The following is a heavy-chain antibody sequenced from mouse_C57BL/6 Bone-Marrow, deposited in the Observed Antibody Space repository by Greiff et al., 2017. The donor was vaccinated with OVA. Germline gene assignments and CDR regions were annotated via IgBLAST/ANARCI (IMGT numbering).Heavy chain of an antibody. CDR2: IYPGGGYT. CDR3: ARSGYYGSSYCAMDD. V-gene: IGHV1-63*01. J-gene: IGHJ4*01. D-gene: IGHD1-1*01. CDR1: GYTFTNYW. Sequence: QVQLKQSGAELVRPGNSVKMSCKASGYTFTNYWIGWAKQRPGHGLEWIGDIYPGGGYTNYNEKFKGKATLTAEQYSSKAYMQFSSLTSEDSAIYYGARSGYYGSSYCAMDDWGQGTSVTVSA.